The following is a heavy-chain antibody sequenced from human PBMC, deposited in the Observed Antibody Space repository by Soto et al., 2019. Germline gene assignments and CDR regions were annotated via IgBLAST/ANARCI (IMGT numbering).Heavy chain of an antibody. CDR2: INPSGGST. D-gene: IGHD3-10*01. Sequence: ASVKVSCKASGYTFTSYYMHWVRQAPGQGLEWMGIINPSGGSTSYAQKFQGRVTMTRNTSISAAYMELSSLRSEDTAVYYCARGELLWFGELLRWGQGTLVTVSS. CDR3: ARGELLWFGELLR. CDR1: GYTFTSYY. V-gene: IGHV1-46*01. J-gene: IGHJ4*02.